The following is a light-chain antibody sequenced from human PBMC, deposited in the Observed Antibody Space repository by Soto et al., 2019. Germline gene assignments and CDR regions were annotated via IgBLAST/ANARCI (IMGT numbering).Light chain of an antibody. CDR2: AAS. CDR3: QQSYSTLT. CDR1: QSISSY. J-gene: IGKJ4*01. Sequence: DIQMTQSPSSLSASVGDRVTITCRASQSISSYLNWVQQKPGKSPKLLIYAASSLQSGFPSRFSGSGSGTDFTLTISRLQPEDFATYYCQQSYSTLTFGGGTKVDIK. V-gene: IGKV1-39*01.